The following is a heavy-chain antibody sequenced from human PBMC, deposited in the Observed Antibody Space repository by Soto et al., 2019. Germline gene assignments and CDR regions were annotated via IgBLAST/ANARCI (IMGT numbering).Heavy chain of an antibody. CDR1: GYTFTSYA. CDR3: ARGNGSGSYKGDPHY. Sequence: ASVKVSCKASGYTFTSYAMHWVRQAPGQRLEWMGWINAGNGNTKYSQKFEGRVTITRDTSASTAYMELSSLRSEDTAVYYCARGNGSGSYKGDPHYWGQGTLVTVSS. CDR2: INAGNGNT. J-gene: IGHJ4*02. D-gene: IGHD3-10*01. V-gene: IGHV1-3*01.